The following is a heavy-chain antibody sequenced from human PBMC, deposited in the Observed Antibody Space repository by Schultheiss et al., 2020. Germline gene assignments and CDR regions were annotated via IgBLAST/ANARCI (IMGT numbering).Heavy chain of an antibody. J-gene: IGHJ4*02. V-gene: IGHV3-13*01. D-gene: IGHD3-10*01. CDR2: IGTAGDT. Sequence: GSLRLSCAASGFTFDDYAMHWVRQAPGKGLEWVSGIGTAGDTYYPGSVKGRFTISRENAKNSLYLQMNSLRAGDTAVYYCARDRGGFYYGSGSWGYFDYWGQGTLVTVSS. CDR3: ARDRGGFYYGSGSWGYFDY. CDR1: GFTFDDYA.